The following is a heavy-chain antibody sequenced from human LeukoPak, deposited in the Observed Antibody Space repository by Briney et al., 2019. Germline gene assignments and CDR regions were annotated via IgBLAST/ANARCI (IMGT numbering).Heavy chain of an antibody. D-gene: IGHD2-2*01. Sequence: SVKVSCKASGYTFTSYGFSWVRQAPGQGLEWMGGIIPIFGTANYAQKFQGRVTITTDESTSTAYMELSSLRSEDTAVYYCARGPDIVVVPAADYYMDVWGKGTTVTVSS. CDR3: ARGPDIVVVPAADYYMDV. V-gene: IGHV1-69*05. CDR2: IIPIFGTA. CDR1: GYTFTSYG. J-gene: IGHJ6*03.